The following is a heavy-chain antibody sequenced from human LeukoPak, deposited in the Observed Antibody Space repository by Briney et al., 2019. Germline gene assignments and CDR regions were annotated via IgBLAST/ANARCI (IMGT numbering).Heavy chain of an antibody. CDR2: IRHDGTEK. CDR3: ARLMVGQAGVGATHFDY. V-gene: IGHV3-30*02. D-gene: IGHD1-26*01. Sequence: GGSLRLSCVASGFTFSTYGMHWVRQAPGKGLEWLTFIRHDGTEKYYADSVKGRFTISRDNSRITLYLQVNSLGPDDTAVYYCARLMVGQAGVGATHFDYWGQGTLVSVSS. CDR1: GFTFSTYG. J-gene: IGHJ4*02.